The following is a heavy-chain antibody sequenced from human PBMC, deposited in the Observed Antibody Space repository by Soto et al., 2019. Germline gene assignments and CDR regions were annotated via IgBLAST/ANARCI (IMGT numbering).Heavy chain of an antibody. V-gene: IGHV3-72*01. J-gene: IGHJ5*02. Sequence: EVQLVESGGGLLQPGGALRLSCVASAFTFTDHPMDWVRQAPGKGLEWVGRTRKKANSYTTEYAASVKGRFTISRDDSKNSLYLQMNSLKTEDTAVYYCSRDLGSWGQGSLVTVSS. CDR2: TRKKANSYTT. CDR3: SRDLGS. CDR1: AFTFTDHP.